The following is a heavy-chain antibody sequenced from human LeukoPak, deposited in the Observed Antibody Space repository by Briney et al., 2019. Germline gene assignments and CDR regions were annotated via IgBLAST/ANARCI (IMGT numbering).Heavy chain of an antibody. CDR2: ISGDGANT. J-gene: IGHJ6*02. Sequence: GGSLRLSCVFSGFTFEDFVMHWVRQAPGKGLEWVSLISGDGANTYYTDSVKGRFTISRDNSKNTLYLQMTSLRSDDIALYYCAKDIDGLGNYGMGVWAKGPRSPSP. V-gene: IGHV3-43*02. D-gene: IGHD3-10*01. CDR3: AKDIDGLGNYGMGV. CDR1: GFTFEDFV.